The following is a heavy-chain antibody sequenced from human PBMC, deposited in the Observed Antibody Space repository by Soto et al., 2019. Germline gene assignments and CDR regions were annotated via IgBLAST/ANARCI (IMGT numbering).Heavy chain of an antibody. CDR2: IYPGDSDT. J-gene: IGHJ3*02. CDR3: ARLAYYYDSSGYGEDAFDI. Sequence: GESLKISCKGSGYSFTSYWIGWVRQMPGKGLEWMGIIYPGDSDTRYSPSFQGQVTISADKSISTAYLQWSSLKASDTAMYYCARLAYYYDSSGYGEDAFDIWGQGTMVTVSS. D-gene: IGHD3-22*01. V-gene: IGHV5-51*01. CDR1: GYSFTSYW.